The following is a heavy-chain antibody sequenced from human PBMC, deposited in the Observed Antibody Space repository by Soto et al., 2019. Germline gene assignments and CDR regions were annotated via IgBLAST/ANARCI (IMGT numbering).Heavy chain of an antibody. Sequence: QVKLVESGGGVVQPGRSLRLSCAASGFTFSSYGMHWVRQAPGKGLEWVAVISYDGSNKYYADSVKGRFTISRDNSKNTLYLQMNSLRAEDTAVYYCAKVVGQQLVQGYFDYWGQGTLVTVSS. CDR1: GFTFSSYG. D-gene: IGHD6-13*01. CDR3: AKVVGQQLVQGYFDY. CDR2: ISYDGSNK. J-gene: IGHJ4*02. V-gene: IGHV3-30*18.